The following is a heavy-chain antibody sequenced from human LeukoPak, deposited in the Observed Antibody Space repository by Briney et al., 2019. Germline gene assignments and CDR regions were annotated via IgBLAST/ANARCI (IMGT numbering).Heavy chain of an antibody. CDR2: ISAYNGNT. D-gene: IGHD3-22*01. J-gene: IGHJ3*02. Sequence: ASVKVSCKASGGTFSSYAISWVRQAPGQGLEWMGWISAYNGNTNYAQKLQGRVTMTTDTSTSTAYMELRSLRSDDTAVYYCARDHGYYDSSGYYHLDAFDIWGQGTMVTVSS. CDR3: ARDHGYYDSSGYYHLDAFDI. CDR1: GGTFSSYA. V-gene: IGHV1-18*01.